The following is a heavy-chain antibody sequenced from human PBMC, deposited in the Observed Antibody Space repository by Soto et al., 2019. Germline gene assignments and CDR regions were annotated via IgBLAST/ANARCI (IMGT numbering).Heavy chain of an antibody. V-gene: IGHV3-30*18. CDR2: ISYDGSNK. CDR1: GFTFSSYG. J-gene: IGHJ5*02. D-gene: IGHD3-3*01. CDR3: AKDSWSGLSPSPFDP. Sequence: PGGSLRLSCAASGFTFSSYGMHWVRQAPGKGLEWVAVISYDGSNKYYADPVKGRFTISRDNSKNTLYLQMNSLRAEDTAVYYCAKDSWSGLSPSPFDPWGQGTLVTVSS.